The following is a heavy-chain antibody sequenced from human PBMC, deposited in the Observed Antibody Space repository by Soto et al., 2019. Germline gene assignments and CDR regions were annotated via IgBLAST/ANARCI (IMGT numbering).Heavy chain of an antibody. Sequence: SGTLSLTCAVYGGSFSCYYGSWLRTPPGKGLEWIGEINHSGSTNYNPSLKSRVTISVDTAKNQFSLKLSSVTAADTAVYYCARTFRGITIFGVVSYYYYYGMDVWGQGTTVNVSS. CDR3: ARTFRGITIFGVVSYYYYYGMDV. CDR1: GGSFSCYY. J-gene: IGHJ6*02. CDR2: INHSGST. D-gene: IGHD3-3*01. V-gene: IGHV4-34*01.